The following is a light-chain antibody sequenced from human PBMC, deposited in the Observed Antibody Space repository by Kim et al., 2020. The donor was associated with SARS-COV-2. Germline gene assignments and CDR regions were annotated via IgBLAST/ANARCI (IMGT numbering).Light chain of an antibody. CDR2: GKN. Sequence: LGQTDKIKCQGDSLRSYYASWYQHKPGQAPVLVIYGKNNRPSGIPDRFSGSSSGNTASLTITGAQAEDEADYYCNSRDSSGNHYVFGTGTKVTVL. CDR1: SLRSYY. J-gene: IGLJ1*01. CDR3: NSRDSSGNHYV. V-gene: IGLV3-19*01.